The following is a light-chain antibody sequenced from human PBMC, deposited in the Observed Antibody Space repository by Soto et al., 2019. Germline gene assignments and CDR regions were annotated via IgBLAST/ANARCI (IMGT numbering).Light chain of an antibody. CDR1: SSNMGSHF. Sequence: QSVLTQPPSASGTPGQRVTISCSGSSSNMGSHFVYWYQQLPGTAPKLLIYRNDQRPSGVPDRFSGSKSGTSASLAISGLRSEDESDYYCAAWDGNLSGWVFGGGTKLTVL. CDR3: AAWDGNLSGWV. V-gene: IGLV1-47*01. CDR2: RND. J-gene: IGLJ3*02.